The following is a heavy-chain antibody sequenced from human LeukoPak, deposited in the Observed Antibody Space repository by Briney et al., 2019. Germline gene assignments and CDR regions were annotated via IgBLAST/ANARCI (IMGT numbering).Heavy chain of an antibody. CDR1: GYSFSNYW. CDR2: IYPGASDT. V-gene: IGHV5-51*01. D-gene: IGHD3-16*01. CDR3: AKRAGGLDY. J-gene: IGHJ4*02. Sequence: GASLKISCKSSGYSFSNYWIGWVRQMPGKGLEWMGIIYPGASDTRCRPSRQGQFTISADMAISTACLQWSSLKASDTAMYYCAKRAGGLDYWGQGTLVTVSS.